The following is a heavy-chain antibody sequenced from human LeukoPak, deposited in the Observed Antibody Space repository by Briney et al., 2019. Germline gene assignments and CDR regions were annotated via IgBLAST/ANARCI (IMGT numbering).Heavy chain of an antibody. V-gene: IGHV3-74*01. CDR2: ISTDARTI. J-gene: IGHJ3*02. CDR1: GFAFSTNW. Sequence: GGSLRLSCAASGFAFSTNWMHWVRQAPGKGLVWVSHISTDARTITYADFVKGRFTISRENAKNSLYLQMNSLRVGDTAVYYCARAIPSLLWFGELDAFDIWGQGTKVTVSS. CDR3: ARAIPSLLWFGELDAFDI. D-gene: IGHD3-10*01.